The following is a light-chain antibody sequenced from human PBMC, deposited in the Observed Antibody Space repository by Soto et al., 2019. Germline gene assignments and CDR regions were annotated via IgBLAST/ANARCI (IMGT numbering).Light chain of an antibody. Sequence: QSALTKPASVSGSPGQSITISCTGTSSDVGSYNLVSWYQQHPGKAPKLMIYEGSKRPSGASNRFSGSKSGNTASLTISGLQAEDEAAYYGCSYAGSVVFGGGTKVTVL. V-gene: IGLV2-23*01. J-gene: IGLJ2*01. CDR3: CSYAGSVV. CDR2: EGS. CDR1: SSDVGSYNL.